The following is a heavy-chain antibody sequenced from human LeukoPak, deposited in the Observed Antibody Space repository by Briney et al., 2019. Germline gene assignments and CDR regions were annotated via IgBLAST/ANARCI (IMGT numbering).Heavy chain of an antibody. J-gene: IGHJ4*02. D-gene: IGHD6-19*01. Sequence: PGGSLRLSCAASGFTFSSYGMHWVRQAPGKGLEWVAFIRYDGSSKYYADSVKGRFTISRDNSKNTLYLQMNSLRAEGTAVYYCAKDGGWYYFDYWGQGTLVTVSS. CDR2: IRYDGSSK. CDR1: GFTFSSYG. CDR3: AKDGGWYYFDY. V-gene: IGHV3-30*02.